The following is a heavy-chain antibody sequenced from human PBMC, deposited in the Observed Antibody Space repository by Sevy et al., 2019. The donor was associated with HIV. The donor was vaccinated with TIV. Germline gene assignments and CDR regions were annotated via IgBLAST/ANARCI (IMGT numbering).Heavy chain of an antibody. CDR1: GSTFNRYW. J-gene: IGHJ6*02. D-gene: IGHD1-26*01. CDR2: IKLDGSEK. CDR3: ARDCNSATCLWGLDV. Sequence: GGSLRLSCAASGSTFNRYWMSWVRQAPGKGLQWVANIKLDGSEKYYLDSVRGRFTISRDNAKNSLYLQMNSLRAEDTAVYYCARDCNSATCLWGLDVWGLGTTVTVSS. V-gene: IGHV3-7*03.